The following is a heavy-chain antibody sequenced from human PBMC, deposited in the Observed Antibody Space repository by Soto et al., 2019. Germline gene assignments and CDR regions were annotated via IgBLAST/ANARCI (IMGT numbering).Heavy chain of an antibody. D-gene: IGHD3-10*01. CDR3: ARDGTAVVVRGVTGPRFDY. CDR1: GFTFSSYA. CDR2: ISYDGSNK. J-gene: IGHJ4*02. Sequence: GGSLRLSCAASGFTFSSYAMHWVRQAPGKGLEWVAVISYDGSNKYYADSVKGRFTISRDNSKNTLYLQMNSLRAEDTAVYYCARDGTAVVVRGVTGPRFDYWGQGTLVTVSS. V-gene: IGHV3-30-3*01.